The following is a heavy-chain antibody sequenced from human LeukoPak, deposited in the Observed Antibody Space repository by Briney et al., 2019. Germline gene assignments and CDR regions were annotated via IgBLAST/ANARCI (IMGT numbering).Heavy chain of an antibody. D-gene: IGHD3-9*01. Sequence: ASVKVSCKASGYTFTGYYMHWVRQAPGQGLEWMGWINPNSGGTNYAQKFQGRVTMTRDTSISTAYMELSRLRSDDTAVYYCARGGRYFDWLLLQYFDYGGQGPLVTASS. V-gene: IGHV1-2*02. CDR1: GYTFTGYY. J-gene: IGHJ4*02. CDR2: INPNSGGT. CDR3: ARGGRYFDWLLLQYFDY.